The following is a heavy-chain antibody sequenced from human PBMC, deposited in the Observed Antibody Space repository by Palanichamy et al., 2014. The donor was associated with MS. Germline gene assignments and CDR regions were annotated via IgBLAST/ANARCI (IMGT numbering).Heavy chain of an antibody. Sequence: QVQLVESGGGVVQPGRSLRLSCAASGLTFSSYGMHWVRQAPGKGLEWVAVVSYDGSNKYYADSVKGRFTISRDNSKNTLYLQMNGLRDEDTAVYYCAKDLSVTSASLACDYWGQGTLVTVSS. CDR3: AKDLSVTSASLACDY. CDR2: VSYDGSNK. V-gene: IGHV3-30*18. J-gene: IGHJ4*02. D-gene: IGHD2-21*02. CDR1: GLTFSSYG.